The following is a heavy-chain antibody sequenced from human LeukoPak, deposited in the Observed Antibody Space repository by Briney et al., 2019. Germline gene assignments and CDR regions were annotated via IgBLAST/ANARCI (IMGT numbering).Heavy chain of an antibody. D-gene: IGHD3-22*01. V-gene: IGHV3-74*01. CDR1: GFTFSSYW. CDR2: INSDGSST. Sequence: PGGSLRLSCAASGFTFSSYWMHWVRQAPGKGLVWVSRINSDGSSTSYADSVKGRFTISRDNAKNTLYLQMNSLRAEDTAVYYCARGSSGYYGFGYFDYWGQGTLVTVSS. J-gene: IGHJ4*02. CDR3: ARGSSGYYGFGYFDY.